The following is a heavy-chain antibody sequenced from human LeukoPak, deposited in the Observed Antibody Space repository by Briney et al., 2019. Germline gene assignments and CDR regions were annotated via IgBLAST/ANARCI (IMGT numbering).Heavy chain of an antibody. Sequence: PSETLSLTCTVSGGSISSYYWSWIRQPPGKGLEWIGYIYYSGSTNYIPSLKSRVTISVDTSKNQFSLKLSSVTAADTAVYYCARGLEYSSGWYGTYYFDYWGQGTLVTVSS. CDR3: ARGLEYSSGWYGTYYFDY. CDR1: GGSISSYY. D-gene: IGHD6-19*01. CDR2: IYYSGST. J-gene: IGHJ4*02. V-gene: IGHV4-59*12.